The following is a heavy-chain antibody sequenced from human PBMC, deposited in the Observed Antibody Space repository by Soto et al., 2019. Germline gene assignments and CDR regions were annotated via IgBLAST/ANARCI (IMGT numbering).Heavy chain of an antibody. CDR2: IYYSGST. CDR3: ARQEGYSSGWYLGRLDY. V-gene: IGHV4-39*01. J-gene: IGHJ4*02. CDR1: GGSISSSSYY. Sequence: PSESLSLTCTFSGGSISSSSYYWGWIRQPPGKGLEWIGSIYYSGSTYYNPSLKSRVTISVDTSKNQFSLKLSSVTAADTAVYYCARQEGYSSGWYLGRLDYWGQGTLVTVSS. D-gene: IGHD6-19*01.